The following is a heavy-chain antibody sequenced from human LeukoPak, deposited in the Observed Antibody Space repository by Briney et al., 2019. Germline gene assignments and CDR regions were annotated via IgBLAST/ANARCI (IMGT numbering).Heavy chain of an antibody. D-gene: IGHD5-12*01. V-gene: IGHV3-30*18. CDR3: AKAYGGYESHYYYYGMDV. Sequence: GGSLRLSCAASGFTFSYYGMHWVRQAPGKGLEWVVVISYDGSNEYYADSVKGRFTISRDNSKNTLHLQMNSLRAEDTAVYYCAKAYGGYESHYYYYGMDVWGQGTTVTVSS. CDR2: ISYDGSNE. J-gene: IGHJ6*02. CDR1: GFTFSYYG.